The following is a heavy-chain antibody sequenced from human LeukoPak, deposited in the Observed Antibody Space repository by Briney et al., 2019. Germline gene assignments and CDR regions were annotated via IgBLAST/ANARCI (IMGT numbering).Heavy chain of an antibody. Sequence: PGGSLRLSCVASGFTFSSYSMNWVRQAPGKGLEWVSSISSSSSYIYYADSVKGRFTISRDNAKNSLYLQMNSLRAEDTAVYYCAREGRITMIVVTGYDYWGQGTLVTVSS. CDR1: GFTFSSYS. J-gene: IGHJ4*02. CDR3: AREGRITMIVVTGYDY. CDR2: ISSSSSYI. D-gene: IGHD3-22*01. V-gene: IGHV3-21*01.